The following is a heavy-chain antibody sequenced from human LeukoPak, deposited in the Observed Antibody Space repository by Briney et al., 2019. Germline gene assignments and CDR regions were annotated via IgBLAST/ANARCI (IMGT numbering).Heavy chain of an antibody. Sequence: GGSLRLSCAASGFTFSSYAMSWVRQAPGKGLEWVSAISGSGGSTYYADSVKGRCTISRDNSKNTLYLQMNSLRAEDTAVYYCARQLLWFGELLGAFDIWGQGTMVTVSS. V-gene: IGHV3-23*01. CDR1: GFTFSSYA. D-gene: IGHD3-10*01. CDR3: ARQLLWFGELLGAFDI. CDR2: ISGSGGST. J-gene: IGHJ3*02.